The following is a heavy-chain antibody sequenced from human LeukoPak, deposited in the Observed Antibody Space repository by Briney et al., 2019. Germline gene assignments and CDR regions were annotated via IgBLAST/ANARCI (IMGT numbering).Heavy chain of an antibody. D-gene: IGHD4-17*01. CDR3: ARQSLYGDQDY. V-gene: IGHV5-51*01. CDR2: IYPGDSDT. CDR1: GYKFTSYW. J-gene: IGHJ4*02. Sequence: GESLKISCKGSGYKFTSYWIGWVRQMPGKGLEWMGIIYPGDSDTRYSPSFQGQVTLSADKSINTAYLQWSSLRASDTAMYYCARQSLYGDQDYWGRGTLVTVSS.